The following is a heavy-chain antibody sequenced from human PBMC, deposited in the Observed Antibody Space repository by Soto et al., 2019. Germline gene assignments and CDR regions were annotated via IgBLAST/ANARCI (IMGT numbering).Heavy chain of an antibody. CDR2: ISHDGNSK. D-gene: IGHD6-25*01. V-gene: IGHV3-30-3*01. J-gene: IGHJ6*02. Sequence: QVQLVGSGGGVVQPGRSLRLSCAVSGFTFSRYAIHWVRQGPGKGLEWVAVISHDGNSKYYADSVKGRCTISRDNSENPLLLQMNSLRPESTAVYYCVRGAAGTHYCGMDVWGQGTTVAVSS. CDR1: GFTFSRYA. CDR3: VRGAAGTHYCGMDV.